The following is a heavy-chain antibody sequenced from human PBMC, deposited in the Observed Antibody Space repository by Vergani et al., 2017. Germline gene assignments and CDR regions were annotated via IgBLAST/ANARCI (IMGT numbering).Heavy chain of an antibody. CDR1: GFTFSSYA. CDR2: ISGSGGST. V-gene: IGHV3-23*01. D-gene: IGHD3-22*01. CDR3: AKNEMGMIVVVMHVGFDY. Sequence: EVQLLESGGGLVQPGGSLRLSCAASGFTFSSYAMSWVRQAPGKGLEWVSAISGSGGSTYYADSVKGRFTISRDNSKNTLYLQMNSLRAEDTAVYYCAKNEMGMIVVVMHVGFDYWVQGTLVTVSS. J-gene: IGHJ4*02.